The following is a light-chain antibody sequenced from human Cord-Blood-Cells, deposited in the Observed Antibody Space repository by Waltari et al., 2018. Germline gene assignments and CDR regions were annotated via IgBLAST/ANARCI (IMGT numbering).Light chain of an antibody. CDR2: GAS. CDR3: QQYGSSPWT. V-gene: IGKV3-20*01. Sequence: EIVLMQSPGTLSLSPGERATLSCRASQSVSSSYLAWYQQKPGQAPRLLIYGASSRATGIPDRFSGSVSGTDFTLTISRLEPEDFAVYYCQQYGSSPWTFGQGTKVEIK. J-gene: IGKJ1*01. CDR1: QSVSSSY.